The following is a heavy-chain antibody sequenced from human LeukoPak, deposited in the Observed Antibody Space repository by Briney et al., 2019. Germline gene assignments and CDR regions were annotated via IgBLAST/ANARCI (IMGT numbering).Heavy chain of an antibody. CDR3: ARDYLVVPAAMWWFDP. CDR2: ISSSSSNM. J-gene: IGHJ5*02. D-gene: IGHD2-2*01. V-gene: IGHV3-21*01. Sequence: AGSLRFYCAAYGFTFSSISMNWDRQGQGQGLEWVSSISSSSSNMVHADSVKGRFTVSRDNAKNSLYLQMISLRAEDTALYYCARDYLVVPAAMWWFDPRGQGTLVTVSS. CDR1: GFTFSSIS.